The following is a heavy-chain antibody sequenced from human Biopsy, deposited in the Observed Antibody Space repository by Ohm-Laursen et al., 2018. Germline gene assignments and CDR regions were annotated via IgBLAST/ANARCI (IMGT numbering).Heavy chain of an antibody. J-gene: IGHJ5*02. D-gene: IGHD3-22*01. CDR3: TRGGYYYDSLAYYYWFDP. V-gene: IGHV1-2*02. CDR2: INAKTGDT. Sequence: ASVKVSCNASGYTFTGYHVHWVRQAPGQGLEWMGWINAKTGDTNYAQKFQGRVTMTRDTSISTAYVDLSSLRSDGTAVYYCTRGGYYYDSLAYYYWFDPWGQGTLVTVSS. CDR1: GYTFTGYH.